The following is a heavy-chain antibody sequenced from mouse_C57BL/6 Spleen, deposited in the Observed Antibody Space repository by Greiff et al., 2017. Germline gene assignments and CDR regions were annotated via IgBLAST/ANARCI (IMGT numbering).Heavy chain of an antibody. V-gene: IGHV1-19*01. J-gene: IGHJ4*01. CDR2: INPYNGGT. CDR3: ARDNWDPFYAMDY. Sequence: EVQLQQSGPVLVKPGASVKMSCKASGYTFTDYYMNWVKQSHGKSLEWIGVINPYNGGTSYNQKFKGKATLTVDKSSSTAYMELNSLTSEDSAVYYCARDNWDPFYAMDYWGQGTSVTVSS. D-gene: IGHD4-1*01. CDR1: GYTFTDYY.